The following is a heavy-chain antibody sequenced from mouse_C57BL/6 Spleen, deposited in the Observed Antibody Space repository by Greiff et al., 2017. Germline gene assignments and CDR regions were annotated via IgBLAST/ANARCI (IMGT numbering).Heavy chain of an antibody. V-gene: IGHV6-3*01. CDR1: GFTFSNYW. D-gene: IGHD2-4*01. CDR3: TEDYYDYDDAMDY. Sequence: EVKLMESGGGLVQPGGSMKLSCVASGFTFSNYWMNWVRQSPEKGLEWVAQIRLKSDNYATHYAESVKGRFTISRDDSKSIVYLQMNNLRAEDTGIYYCTEDYYDYDDAMDYWGQGTSVTVSS. J-gene: IGHJ4*01. CDR2: IRLKSDNYAT.